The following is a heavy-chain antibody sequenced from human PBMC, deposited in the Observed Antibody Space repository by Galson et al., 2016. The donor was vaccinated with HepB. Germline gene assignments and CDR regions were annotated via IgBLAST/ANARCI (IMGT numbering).Heavy chain of an antibody. D-gene: IGHD3-9*01. J-gene: IGHJ4*02. V-gene: IGHV4-59*01. CDR3: ARVRAFFDIVTGYSPYYFDH. Sequence: SLTCTVSGGSISSYYWSWIRQPPGKGLEWIGYIYYSGNTNYNPSLKSRVTISVDTSKIQFSLKLKSVTAADTAVYRCARVRAFFDIVTGYSPYYFDHWGQGILVTVSS. CDR1: GGSISSYY. CDR2: IYYSGNT.